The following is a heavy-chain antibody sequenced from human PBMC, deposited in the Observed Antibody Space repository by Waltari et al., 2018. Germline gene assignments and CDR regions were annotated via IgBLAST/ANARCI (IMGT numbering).Heavy chain of an antibody. CDR1: GGTFSSYA. J-gene: IGHJ6*02. V-gene: IGHV1-69*13. D-gene: IGHD2-15*01. CDR3: ARDQGSVVGGYYYGMDV. CDR2: IIPIFGTA. Sequence: QAQLVQSGAEVKKPGSSVKVSCKASGGTFSSYAISWVRQAPGQGLEWMGGIIPIFGTANYAQKFQGRVTITADESTSTAYMELSSLRSEDTAVYYCARDQGSVVGGYYYGMDVWGQGTTVTVSS.